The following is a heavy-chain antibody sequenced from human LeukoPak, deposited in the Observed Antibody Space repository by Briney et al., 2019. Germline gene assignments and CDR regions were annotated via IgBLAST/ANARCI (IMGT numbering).Heavy chain of an antibody. CDR1: GGSIGSYY. V-gene: IGHV4-59*08. CDR2: IYYSGST. Sequence: SETLSLTCTVSGGSIGSYYWSWLRQPPGKGLEWIGYIYYSGSTNYNPSLKSRVTISVDTSKNQFSLKLSSVTAADTAVYYCARRANYDSSGYPSYYFDYWGQGTLVTVSS. CDR3: ARRANYDSSGYPSYYFDY. D-gene: IGHD3-22*01. J-gene: IGHJ4*02.